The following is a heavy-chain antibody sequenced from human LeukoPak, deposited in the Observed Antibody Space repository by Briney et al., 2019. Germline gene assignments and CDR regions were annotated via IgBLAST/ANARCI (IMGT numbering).Heavy chain of an antibody. V-gene: IGHV3-23*01. CDR1: GFPFSDYW. CDR2: ISGSGGST. CDR3: AKAVGYCSSTSCYQKYYFDY. D-gene: IGHD2-2*01. J-gene: IGHJ4*02. Sequence: GGSLRLSCAASGFPFSDYWMSWMRQAPGKGLEWVSAISGSGGSTYYADSVKGRFTISRDNSKNTLYLQMNSLRAEDTAVYYCAKAVGYCSSTSCYQKYYFDYWGQGTLVTVSS.